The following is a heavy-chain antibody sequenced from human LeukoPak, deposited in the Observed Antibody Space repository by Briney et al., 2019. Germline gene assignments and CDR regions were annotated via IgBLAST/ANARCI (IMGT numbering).Heavy chain of an antibody. CDR3: ARKGTVTPLDY. V-gene: IGHV4-4*02. Sequence: SRTLSLTCAVSGDSIYSNNWWSWVRQSPAKGLEWIGEIYHTGSTNSNPSLKSRVTISVDMSKNQFSLRLTSVTAAATAVYYCARKGTVTPLDYWGQGTLVTVSS. CDR2: IYHTGST. D-gene: IGHD4-17*01. J-gene: IGHJ4*02. CDR1: GDSIYSNNW.